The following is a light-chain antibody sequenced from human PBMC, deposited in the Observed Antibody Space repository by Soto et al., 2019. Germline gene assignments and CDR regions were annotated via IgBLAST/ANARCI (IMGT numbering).Light chain of an antibody. CDR3: QQYDTYWT. CDR1: QTITRW. CDR2: DAS. V-gene: IGKV1-5*01. J-gene: IGKJ1*01. Sequence: DIQMTQSPSTLSASVGDRVTITCRASQTITRWMAWYQQKPGKAPKLLIYDASTLESGVPSRFSGSRSGTEFTLTISSLQPDDFATYYCQQYDTYWTFGQGTKVDIK.